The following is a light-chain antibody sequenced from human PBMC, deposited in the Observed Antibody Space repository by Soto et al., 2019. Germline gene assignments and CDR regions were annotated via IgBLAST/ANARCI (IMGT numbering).Light chain of an antibody. J-gene: IGKJ2*01. CDR1: QDISNY. Sequence: DIQMTQSPSSLSASVGDRVTITCQASQDISNYLYWYQQKPGKAPKLLIYDASDLKTGVPSRFSGSGSGTYFTFTISSLQTEDVATYCCQQYDSLPRTFGQGTKLEIK. CDR3: QQYDSLPRT. CDR2: DAS. V-gene: IGKV1-33*01.